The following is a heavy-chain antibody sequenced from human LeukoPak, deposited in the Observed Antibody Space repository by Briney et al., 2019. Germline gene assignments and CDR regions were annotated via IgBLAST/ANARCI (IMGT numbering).Heavy chain of an antibody. D-gene: IGHD3-10*01. CDR2: ISHSGST. CDR3: ARALWFGELSVPFDY. CDR1: GGSFSGYY. J-gene: IGHJ4*02. V-gene: IGHV4-34*01. Sequence: SETLSLTCAVYGGSFSGYYWSWIRQPPGKGLEWIGEISHSGSTNYNPSLKSRVTISVDTSKNQFSLKLSSVTAADTAVYYCARALWFGELSVPFDYWGQGTLVTVSS.